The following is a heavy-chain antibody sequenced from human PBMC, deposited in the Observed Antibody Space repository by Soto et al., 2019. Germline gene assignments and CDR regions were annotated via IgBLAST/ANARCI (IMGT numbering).Heavy chain of an antibody. CDR2: IYSRGDI. CDR1: GFTVSSNY. V-gene: IGHV3-66*01. Sequence: EVQVVESGGGLVQPGGSLRLSCAASGFTVSSNYMSWVRQTPGKGLEWVSMIYSRGDIVYSDSVRGRFSVFRDNPKNTMHLQMTSLRVEDTAVYYCARDFGSDATGYYGMDVWGQGTTVTVSS. D-gene: IGHD3-10*01. CDR3: ARDFGSDATGYYGMDV. J-gene: IGHJ6*02.